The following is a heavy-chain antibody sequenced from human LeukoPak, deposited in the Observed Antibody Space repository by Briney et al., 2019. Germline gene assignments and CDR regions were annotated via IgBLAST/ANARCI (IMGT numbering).Heavy chain of an antibody. V-gene: IGHV4-31*03. CDR1: GVSFTSADYY. J-gene: IGHJ3*01. CDR2: LYYTGDS. Sequence: PSQTLSLTCTVSGVSFTSADYYWTWIRHLPGKGLEWIASLYYTGDSSYNPSLKSRLTISADTSNAQFFLNLRSVTAADTAVYYCARVVVVAANGGVVLHPPNAFDVWGPGTVVTVSS. CDR3: ARVVVVAANGGVVLHPPNAFDV. D-gene: IGHD2-15*01.